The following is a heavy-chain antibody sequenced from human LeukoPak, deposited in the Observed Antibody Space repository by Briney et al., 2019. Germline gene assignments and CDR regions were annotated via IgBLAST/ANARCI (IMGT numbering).Heavy chain of an antibody. D-gene: IGHD3-22*01. CDR3: ASLSGDYYDSSGYYYSSDY. CDR2: IIPIFGTA. V-gene: IGHV1-69*05. CDR1: GGTFISYA. Sequence: GASVKVSCKASGGTFISYAISWVRQAPGQGREWMGGIIPIFGTANYAQKFQGRVTITTDESTSTAYMELSSLRSEDTAVYYCASLSGDYYDSSGYYYSSDYWGQGTLVTVSS. J-gene: IGHJ4*02.